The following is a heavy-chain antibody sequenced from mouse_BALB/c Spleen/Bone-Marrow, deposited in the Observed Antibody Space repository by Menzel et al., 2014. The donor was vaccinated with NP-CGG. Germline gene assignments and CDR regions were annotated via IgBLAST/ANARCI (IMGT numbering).Heavy chain of an antibody. CDR3: ASGYYGSSPYWYFDV. J-gene: IGHJ1*01. V-gene: IGHV14-1*02. Sequence: EVQLQQSGAELVRPGALVKLSCKASGFNIKDYYMHWVKQRPEQGLEWIGWIDPENGNTIYDPKLQGKASITADTSSNTAYLQLSSLTSEDTAVYYCASGYYGSSPYWYFDVWGAGTTVTVSS. CDR2: IDPENGNT. D-gene: IGHD1-1*01. CDR1: GFNIKDYY.